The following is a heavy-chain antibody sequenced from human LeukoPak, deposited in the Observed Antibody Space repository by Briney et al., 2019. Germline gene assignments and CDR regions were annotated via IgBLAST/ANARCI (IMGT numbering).Heavy chain of an antibody. Sequence: GGSLRLSCAASGFTFSSYSMNWVRQAPGKGLEWVSSISSSSYIYYADSVKGRFTISRDNAKNSLYLQMNSLRAEDTAVYYCARGKLRYFDWLPYFDYWGQGTLVTVSS. D-gene: IGHD3-9*01. CDR3: ARGKLRYFDWLPYFDY. V-gene: IGHV3-21*01. CDR1: GFTFSSYS. CDR2: ISSSSYI. J-gene: IGHJ4*02.